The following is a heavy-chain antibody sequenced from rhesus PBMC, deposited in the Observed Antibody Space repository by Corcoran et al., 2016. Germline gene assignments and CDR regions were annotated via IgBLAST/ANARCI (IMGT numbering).Heavy chain of an antibody. CDR2: IYGNSAST. CDR3: AREYSNYGGYFEF. CDR1: GGSISGYYY. V-gene: IGHV4-73*01. D-gene: IGHD4-23*01. J-gene: IGHJ1*01. Sequence: QVQLQQCGEGLVKPSETLSLTCAVYGGSISGYYYWSWIRQPPGKGLEWIGYIYGNSASTNYNPSLKNRVTISKDTSKNQFSLKLSSVTAADTAVYYCAREYSNYGGYFEFWGQGALVTVSS.